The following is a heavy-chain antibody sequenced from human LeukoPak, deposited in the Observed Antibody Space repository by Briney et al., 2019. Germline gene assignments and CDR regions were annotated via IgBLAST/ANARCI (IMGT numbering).Heavy chain of an antibody. V-gene: IGHV3-64D*09. J-gene: IGHJ4*02. CDR2: ISGSGGTT. CDR1: GFTFSTHS. D-gene: IGHD1-26*01. Sequence: GGFLRPSCSASGFTFSTHSMHWVRQAPGKGLEYVSTISGSGGTTYYAASVKGRLTSSRDNSKNSVYLQMSSLRAEDTAMYHCARDPKQGGTYWNYFDYWGQGALVTVSP. CDR3: ARDPKQGGTYWNYFDY.